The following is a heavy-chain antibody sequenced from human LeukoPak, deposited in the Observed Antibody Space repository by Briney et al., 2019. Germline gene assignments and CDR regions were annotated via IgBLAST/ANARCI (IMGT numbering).Heavy chain of an antibody. J-gene: IGHJ1*01. D-gene: IGHD1-1*01. CDR3: AKVELNWNDEYFQH. CDR1: GFTFSSCA. Sequence: GASLRLSCAASGFTFSSCAMSWVRQAPGKGLEWVSAISGSGGSTYYADSMKGRFTISRDNSKNTLYLQMNSLRAEDTAVYYCAKVELNWNDEYFQHWGQGTLVTVSS. V-gene: IGHV3-23*01. CDR2: ISGSGGST.